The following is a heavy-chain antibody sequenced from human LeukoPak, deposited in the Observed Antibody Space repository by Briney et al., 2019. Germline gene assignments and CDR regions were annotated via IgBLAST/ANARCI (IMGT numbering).Heavy chain of an antibody. Sequence: SETLSLTCTVSGGSISSTTYYWAWIRQPPGKGLEWIGSIYKTGSTNYSPSLKSRVTISVDTSKNQFSLKLSSVTAADTAVYYCARGGITMRLKPGARSRAFDIWGQGTMVTVSS. D-gene: IGHD3-22*01. CDR1: GGSISSTTYY. CDR2: IYKTGST. J-gene: IGHJ3*02. CDR3: ARGGITMRLKPGARSRAFDI. V-gene: IGHV4-39*07.